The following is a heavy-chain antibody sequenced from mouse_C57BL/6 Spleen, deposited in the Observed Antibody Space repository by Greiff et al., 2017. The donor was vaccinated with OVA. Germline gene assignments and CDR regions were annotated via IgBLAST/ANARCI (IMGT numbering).Heavy chain of an antibody. CDR1: GYTFTSYW. D-gene: IGHD1-1*01. CDR3: ASTVVALYAMDY. J-gene: IGHJ4*01. CDR2: IDPNSGGT. Sequence: QVQLKESGAELVKPGASVKLSCKASGYTFTSYWMHWVKQRPGRGLEWIGRIDPNSGGTKYNEKFQSKATLTVDKPSSTAYMQLSSLTSEDSAVYYCASTVVALYAMDYWGQGTSVTVSS. V-gene: IGHV1-72*01.